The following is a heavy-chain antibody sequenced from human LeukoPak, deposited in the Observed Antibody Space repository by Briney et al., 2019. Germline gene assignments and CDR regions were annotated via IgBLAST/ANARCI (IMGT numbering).Heavy chain of an antibody. CDR1: GFTFSSYW. D-gene: IGHD2-15*01. J-gene: IGHJ3*02. CDR3: ARTGSGGDLDI. CDR2: INGDGTST. V-gene: IGHV3-74*01. Sequence: PGGSLRLSCAASGFTFSSYWMHWVRQAPGKGLVWVSRINGDGTSTIYADSVKGRFTISRDNAKGTVYLQMNSLRAEDTAVYYCARTGSGGDLDIWGQGTMVTVSS.